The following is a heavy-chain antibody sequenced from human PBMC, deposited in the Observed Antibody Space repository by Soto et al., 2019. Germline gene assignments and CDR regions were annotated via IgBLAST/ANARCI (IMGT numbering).Heavy chain of an antibody. CDR3: ARDRRGSGSYSFDY. J-gene: IGHJ4*02. CDR1: GGSIRSNNW. D-gene: IGHD3-10*01. V-gene: IGHV4-4*02. CDR2: IYHSGST. Sequence: QVQLQESGPGLVKPSGTLSLTCAVSGGSIRSNNWWSWVRQPPGKGLEWIGEIYHSGSTNYNPSHKSRVTISAVKSKNQFSLKLSSVTAADTAVYYCARDRRGSGSYSFDYWGQGTLVTVSS.